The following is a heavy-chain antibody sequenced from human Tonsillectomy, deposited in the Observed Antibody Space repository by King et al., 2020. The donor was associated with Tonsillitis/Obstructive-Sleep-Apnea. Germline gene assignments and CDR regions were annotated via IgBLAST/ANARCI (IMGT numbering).Heavy chain of an antibody. CDR1: GFTFSSYA. CDR2: ISGRGGST. D-gene: IGHD3-10*01. V-gene: IGHV3-23*04. CDR3: AKGAMVRGVIPKDYFDY. J-gene: IGHJ4*02. Sequence: VQLVESGGGLVQPGGSLRLSCAASGFTFSSYAMSWVRQAPGKGLEWVSTISGRGGSTYYADSVKGRFTISRDNSKNTLYLQMNSLRAEDTAVYYCAKGAMVRGVIPKDYFDYWGQGTLVTVSS.